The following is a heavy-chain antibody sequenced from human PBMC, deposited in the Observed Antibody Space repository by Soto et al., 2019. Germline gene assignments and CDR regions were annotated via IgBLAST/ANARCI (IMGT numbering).Heavy chain of an antibody. CDR1: EFTFSSYA. V-gene: IGHV3-23*01. D-gene: IGHD3-9*01. J-gene: IGHJ4*02. Sequence: GGSLRLSCAASEFTFSSYAMSWVRQAPGKGLEWVSAISGSGSSTYYADSVKGRFTISRDNSKNTLYLQMNSLRAEDTAVYYCAKPYDILTGYYLYYFDYWGQGTLVTVSS. CDR2: ISGSGSST. CDR3: AKPYDILTGYYLYYFDY.